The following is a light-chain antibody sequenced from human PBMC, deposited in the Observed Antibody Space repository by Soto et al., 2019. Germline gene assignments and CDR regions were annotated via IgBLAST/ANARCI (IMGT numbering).Light chain of an antibody. V-gene: IGLV2-14*03. CDR3: TSWTTSTTMI. Sequence: QSVLTQPASVSGSPGQSITISCTGTSSDIGAYNDVSWYQQHPGKAPKLMIYDVNIRPSGVSNRFSGSKSGNTASLTISGLQAEDEAYYYCTSWTTSTTMIFGGGTKLTVL. CDR1: SSDIGAYND. J-gene: IGLJ2*01. CDR2: DVN.